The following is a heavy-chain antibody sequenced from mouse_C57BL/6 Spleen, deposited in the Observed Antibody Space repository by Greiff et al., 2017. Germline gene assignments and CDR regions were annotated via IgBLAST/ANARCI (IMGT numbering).Heavy chain of an antibody. CDR1: GFTFSSYA. CDR2: ISSGGDYI. V-gene: IGHV5-9-1*02. J-gene: IGHJ4*01. CDR3: TRDRRDYYAMDY. Sequence: EVKLVESGEGLVKPGGSLKLSCAASGFTFSSYAMSWVRQTPEKRLEWVAYISSGGDYIYYADTVKGRFTISRDNARNTLYLQMSSLKSEDTAMDYWTRDRRDYYAMDYWGQGTSVTVSS.